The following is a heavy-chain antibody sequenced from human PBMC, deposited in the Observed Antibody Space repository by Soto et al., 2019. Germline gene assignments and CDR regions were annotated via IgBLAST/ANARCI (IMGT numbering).Heavy chain of an antibody. CDR1: GFIFSSYG. D-gene: IGHD6-19*01. CDR2: ISYDGSNR. CDR3: AKGAVAAQGWFDP. V-gene: IGHV3-30*18. Sequence: QVQLVESGGGVVQPGTSLRLSCEVSGFIFSSYGMHWVRQAPGKGLEWVAVISYDGSNRYYADSVKGRFTISRENSKNTLYLQMKSLGAEDTAVYYCAKGAVAAQGWFDPWGQGTLVTVSS. J-gene: IGHJ5*02.